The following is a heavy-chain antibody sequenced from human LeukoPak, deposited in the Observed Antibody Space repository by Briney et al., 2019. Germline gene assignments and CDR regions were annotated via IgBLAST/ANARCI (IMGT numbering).Heavy chain of an antibody. D-gene: IGHD6-19*01. V-gene: IGHV1-2*02. Sequence: ASVKVSCKASGYTFTGYYMLWVRQAPGQGLEWMGWINPNSGGTNYAQKFQGRVTMTRDTSISTAYMELSRLRSDDTAVYYCARDSSIAVAGNDYWGQGTLVTVSS. J-gene: IGHJ4*02. CDR1: GYTFTGYY. CDR3: ARDSSIAVAGNDY. CDR2: INPNSGGT.